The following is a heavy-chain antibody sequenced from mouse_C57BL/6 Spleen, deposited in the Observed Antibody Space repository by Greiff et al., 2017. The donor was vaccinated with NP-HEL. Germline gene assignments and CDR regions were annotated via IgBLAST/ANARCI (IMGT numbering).Heavy chain of an antibody. Sequence: EVKVVESGGGLVKPGGSLKLSCAASGFTFSSYAMSWVRQTPEKRLEWVATISDGGSYTYYPDNVKGRFTISRDNAKNNLYLQMSHLKSEDTAMYYCARGGSYYAMDYWGQGTSVTVSS. J-gene: IGHJ4*01. CDR2: ISDGGSYT. CDR1: GFTFSSYA. V-gene: IGHV5-4*03. CDR3: ARGGSYYAMDY.